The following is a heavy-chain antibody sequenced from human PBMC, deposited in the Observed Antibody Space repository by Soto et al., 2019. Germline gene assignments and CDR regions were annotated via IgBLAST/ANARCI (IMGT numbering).Heavy chain of an antibody. CDR1: GGCIRSDFHY. V-gene: IGHV4-30-4*01. CDR3: AREPTVTTDY. CDR2: IYSSGST. Sequence: SETLSLTCTVSGGCIRSDFHYWSWFRQPPGKGLEWIGNIYSSGSTYYNPSLKSQVSISVDTSKNQFSLKLSSVTAADTAVYYCAREPTVTTDYWGQGVLVTVSS. J-gene: IGHJ4*02. D-gene: IGHD4-17*01.